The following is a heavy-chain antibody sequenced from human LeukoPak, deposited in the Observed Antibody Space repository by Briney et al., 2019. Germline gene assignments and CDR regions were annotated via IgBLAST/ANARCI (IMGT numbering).Heavy chain of an antibody. CDR1: GGSISSGSYS. CDR3: ARAEWELDDAFDI. Sequence: SETLSLTCTVSGGSISSGSYSWNWIRQPAGKGLEWIGRIYTSGSTNYNPSLKSRLTISVDTSKNQFSLKLSSVTAADTAAYYCARAEWELDDAFDIWGQGTMVTVSS. D-gene: IGHD1-26*01. V-gene: IGHV4-61*02. J-gene: IGHJ3*02. CDR2: IYTSGST.